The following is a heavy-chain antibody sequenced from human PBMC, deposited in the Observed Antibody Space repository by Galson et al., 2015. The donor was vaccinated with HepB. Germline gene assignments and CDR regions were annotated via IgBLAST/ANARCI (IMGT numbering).Heavy chain of an antibody. CDR1: KFTFSRYA. V-gene: IGHV3-23*01. J-gene: IGHJ6*02. Sequence: SLRLSCAAAKFTFSRYAMNWVRQAPGKGLEWVSGISGYGGSTYYADSVKGRFAISRDNSKNTLYLQMNSLRAEDTAIYYCAKTHDLLTAFYYYYGLDVWGQGTTVTVSS. D-gene: IGHD3-9*01. CDR2: ISGYGGST. CDR3: AKTHDLLTAFYYYYGLDV.